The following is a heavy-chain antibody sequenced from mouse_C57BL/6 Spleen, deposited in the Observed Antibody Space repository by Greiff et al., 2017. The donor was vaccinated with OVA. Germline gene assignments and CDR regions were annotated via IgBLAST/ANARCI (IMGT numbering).Heavy chain of an antibody. CDR1: GYTFTSCW. CDR2: IDPSDSKT. Sequence: VQLQQPGAELVRPGSSLNLSCTASGYTFTSCWMHWLTQRPIEGLEWSVNIDPSDSKTHYNQKFKDKATLTVDKYSSTAYMQLSSLTSEDSAVYYCARNDYGEGYAYWGQGTLVTVSA. CDR3: ARNDYGEGYAY. V-gene: IGHV1-52*01. D-gene: IGHD2-4*01. J-gene: IGHJ3*01.